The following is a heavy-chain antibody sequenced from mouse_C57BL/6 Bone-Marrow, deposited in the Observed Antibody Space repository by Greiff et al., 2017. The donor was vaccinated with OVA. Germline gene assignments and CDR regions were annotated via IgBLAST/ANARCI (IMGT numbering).Heavy chain of an antibody. CDR1: GFTFSDYY. CDR2: ISNGGGST. V-gene: IGHV5-12*01. Sequence: EVQGVESGGGLVQPGGSLKLSCAASGFTFSDYYMYWVRQTPEKRLEWVAYISNGGGSTYYPDTVKGRFTISRDNAKNTLYLQMSRLKSEDTAMYYCARPNWAWFAYWGQGTLVTVSA. D-gene: IGHD4-1*02. J-gene: IGHJ3*01. CDR3: ARPNWAWFAY.